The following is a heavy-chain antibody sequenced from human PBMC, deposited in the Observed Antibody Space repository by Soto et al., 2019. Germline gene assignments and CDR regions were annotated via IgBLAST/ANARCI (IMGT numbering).Heavy chain of an antibody. CDR2: IHNDGSPT. D-gene: IGHD1-20*01. V-gene: IGHV3-74*01. J-gene: IGHJ4*01. CDR3: ARDNWTSY. Sequence: EVQLVESGVGLVEPGGSVRLSCAASGFTFSSYWMHWVRQAPGKGLTWVSRIHNDGSPTRYAGSVKGRFTISRENAKNTLYLQMSRLRVEDTAVYYCARDNWTSYWGQGTLVTVSS. CDR1: GFTFSSYW.